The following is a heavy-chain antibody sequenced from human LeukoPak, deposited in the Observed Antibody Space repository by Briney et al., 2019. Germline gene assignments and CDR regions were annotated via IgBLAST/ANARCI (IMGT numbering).Heavy chain of an antibody. J-gene: IGHJ4*02. CDR3: VRDVGYYGGNHDY. D-gene: IGHD4-23*01. V-gene: IGHV3-7*01. CDR2: INQDGNEK. Sequence: GGSLRLSCAASGFNFSDYFLTWVRQAPGKGLEWVANINQDGNEKNYVDSLEGRFTISRDTAKRSLYLQMNSLRVDDTAMYYCVRDVGYYGGNHDYWGQGTLVIVSP. CDR1: GFNFSDYF.